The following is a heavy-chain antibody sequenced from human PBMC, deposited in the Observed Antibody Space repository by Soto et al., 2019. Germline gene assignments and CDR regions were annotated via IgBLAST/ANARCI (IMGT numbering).Heavy chain of an antibody. CDR3: ARSLEWLRYGQFDY. D-gene: IGHD5-12*01. CDR2: IYPGDSDT. CDR1: GYNFTSYW. J-gene: IGHJ4*02. Sequence: PGESLKISCKASGYNFTSYWIGWVRQMPGKGLEWMGIIYPGDSDTRYSPSFQGQVTISADKSISTAFLQGSSLKASDTAMYYCARSLEWLRYGQFDYWGQGTLVTVSS. V-gene: IGHV5-51*01.